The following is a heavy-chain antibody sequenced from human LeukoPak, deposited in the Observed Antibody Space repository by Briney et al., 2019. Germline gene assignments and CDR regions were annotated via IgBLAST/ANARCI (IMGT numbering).Heavy chain of an antibody. CDR2: IYYSGST. Sequence: SETLSLTCTVSGGPISSTSSYWGWIRQPPGKGLEWIATIYYSGSTYYNASLKSRITIAVDTSKSQFSLKLSSVTAADTAVYYCARLNYYGFDYWGQGTLVTFSS. CDR1: GGPISSTSSY. CDR3: ARLNYYGFDY. V-gene: IGHV4-39*01. J-gene: IGHJ4*02. D-gene: IGHD1-26*01.